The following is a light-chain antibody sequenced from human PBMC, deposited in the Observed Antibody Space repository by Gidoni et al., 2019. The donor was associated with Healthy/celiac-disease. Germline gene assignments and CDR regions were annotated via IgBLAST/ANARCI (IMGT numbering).Light chain of an antibody. CDR3: SSYTSSSTLV. V-gene: IGLV2-14*01. CDR2: AVS. J-gene: IGLJ2*01. CDR1: SRDVGGHNY. Sequence: QSALTQPASVSGSPGPSITISCTGTSRDVGGHNYVSWYQQHPGKAPKLLTYAVSNRPSGLSNRFSGSKSGNTASLTISGLQAEDEADYYCSSYTSSSTLVFGGGTKLTVL.